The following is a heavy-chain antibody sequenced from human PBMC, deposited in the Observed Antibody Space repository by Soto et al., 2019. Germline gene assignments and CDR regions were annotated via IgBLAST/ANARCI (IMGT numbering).Heavy chain of an antibody. Sequence: ASETLSLTCAFYVGSFSGYYWSCIRHPPGKGLEWIGEINHSGSTNYNPSLKSRVTISVDTSKNQFSLKLSSVTAADTAVYYCARGAVYYYDSSGYYRYWGQGTLVTVSS. D-gene: IGHD3-22*01. CDR3: ARGAVYYYDSSGYYRY. CDR1: VGSFSGYY. V-gene: IGHV4-34*01. J-gene: IGHJ4*02. CDR2: INHSGST.